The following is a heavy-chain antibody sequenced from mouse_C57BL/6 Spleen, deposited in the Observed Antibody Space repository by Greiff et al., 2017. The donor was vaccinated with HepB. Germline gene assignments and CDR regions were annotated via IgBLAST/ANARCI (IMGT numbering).Heavy chain of an antibody. CDR3: ARTTAQASAYYFDY. CDR2: IWTGGGT. J-gene: IGHJ2*01. CDR1: GFSLTSYA. D-gene: IGHD3-2*02. V-gene: IGHV2-9-1*01. Sequence: QVQLQQSGPGLVAPSQSLSITCTVSGFSLTSYAISWVRQPPGKGLEWLGVIWTGGGTNYNSALKSRLSISKDNSKSQVFLKMNSLQTDDTARYYCARTTAQASAYYFDYWGQGTTLTVSS.